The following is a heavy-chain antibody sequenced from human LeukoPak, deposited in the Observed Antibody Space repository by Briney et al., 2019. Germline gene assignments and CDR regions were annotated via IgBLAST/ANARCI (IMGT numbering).Heavy chain of an antibody. D-gene: IGHD1-26*01. CDR2: IRSKAYGGTT. CDR3: TRDPGVGASLYFDY. CDR1: GFTFGDYA. V-gene: IGHV3-49*03. J-gene: IGHJ4*02. Sequence: GGSLRLSCTASGFTFGDYAMSWFRQAPGKGLEWVGFIRSKAYGGTTEYAASVKGRFTISRDDSKSIAYLQMNSLKTEDTAVYYCTRDPGVGASLYFDYWGQGTLVTVSS.